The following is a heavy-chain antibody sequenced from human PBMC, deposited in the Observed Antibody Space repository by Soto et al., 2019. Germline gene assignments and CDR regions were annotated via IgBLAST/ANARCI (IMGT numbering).Heavy chain of an antibody. J-gene: IGHJ4*02. D-gene: IGHD6-13*01. CDR1: GFTFDDYA. CDR2: ISWNSGSI. Sequence: GGSLRLSCAASGFTFDDYAMHWVRQAPGKGLEWVSGISWNSGSIGYADSVKGRFTISRDNAKNSLYLQMNSLRAEDTALYYCAKDMSGWYSSSWYFDYWGRGTLVTVSS. CDR3: AKDMSGWYSSSWYFDY. V-gene: IGHV3-9*01.